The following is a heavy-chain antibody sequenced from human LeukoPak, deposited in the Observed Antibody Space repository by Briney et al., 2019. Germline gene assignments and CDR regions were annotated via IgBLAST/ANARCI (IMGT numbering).Heavy chain of an antibody. Sequence: GGSLRLSCAASGFTVSSNYMSWVRQAPGKGLEWVSVIYSGGSTYYADSVKGRFTISRDNSKNTLYLQMNSLRAEDTAVYYCARDGQYDYYDSSAEYWGQGTLVTVSS. V-gene: IGHV3-53*01. CDR2: IYSGGST. J-gene: IGHJ4*02. CDR1: GFTVSSNY. D-gene: IGHD3-22*01. CDR3: ARDGQYDYYDSSAEY.